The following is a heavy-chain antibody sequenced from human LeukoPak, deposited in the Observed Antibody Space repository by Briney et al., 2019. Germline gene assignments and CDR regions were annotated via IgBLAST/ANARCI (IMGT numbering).Heavy chain of an antibody. CDR2: ISSSSSTI. CDR3: ARVPTLTYYYDSSGYPS. J-gene: IGHJ4*02. V-gene: IGHV3-48*01. CDR1: GFTFSSYS. Sequence: PGGSLRLSCAASGFTFSSYSMNWVRQAPGKGLEWVSYISSSSSTIYHADSVKGRFTISRDNAKNSLYLQMNSLRAEDTAVYYCARVPTLTYYYDSSGYPSWGQGTLVTVSS. D-gene: IGHD3-22*01.